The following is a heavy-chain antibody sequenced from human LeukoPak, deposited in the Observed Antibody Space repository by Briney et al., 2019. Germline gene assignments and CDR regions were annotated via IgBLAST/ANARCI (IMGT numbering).Heavy chain of an antibody. CDR2: ISSSSSYI. CDR1: GFTFSSYS. J-gene: IGHJ4*02. CDR3: ARARGTGSYDWGLDY. Sequence: GGSLRLSCAASGFTFSSYSMNWVRQAPGKGLEWVSSISSSSSYIYYADSVKGRFTISRDNAKNSLYLQMNSLRAEDTAVYYCARARGTGSYDWGLDYWGQGTLVTVSS. V-gene: IGHV3-21*01. D-gene: IGHD1-26*01.